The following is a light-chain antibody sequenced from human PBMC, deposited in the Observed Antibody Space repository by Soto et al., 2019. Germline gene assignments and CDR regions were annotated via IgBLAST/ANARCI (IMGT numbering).Light chain of an antibody. J-gene: IGLJ2*01. CDR3: QAWDSSTPVV. CDR2: QDS. CDR1: KLGDKY. V-gene: IGLV3-1*01. Sequence: SYELTQPPSVSVSPGQTASITCSGDKLGDKYACWYQQKPGQSPVLVLYQDSKRPSGIPERFSGSKSGNTATLTISGTQAMDEADYYCQAWDSSTPVVFGGGTKLTVL.